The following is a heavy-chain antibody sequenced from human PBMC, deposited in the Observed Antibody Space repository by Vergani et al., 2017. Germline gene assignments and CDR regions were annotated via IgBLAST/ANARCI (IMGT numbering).Heavy chain of an antibody. CDR2: IYYSGST. D-gene: IGHD3-22*01. CDR1: GGSISSYY. V-gene: IGHV4-59*12. CDR3: ARDRLYDSSGPGGGRFDP. J-gene: IGHJ5*02. Sequence: QVQLQESGPGLVKPSETLSLTCTVSGGSISSYYWSWIRQPPGKGLEWIGYIYYSGSTNYNPALKSRVTISVDTSKNQFSLKLSSVTAADTAVYYCARDRLYDSSGPGGGRFDPWGQGTLVTVSS.